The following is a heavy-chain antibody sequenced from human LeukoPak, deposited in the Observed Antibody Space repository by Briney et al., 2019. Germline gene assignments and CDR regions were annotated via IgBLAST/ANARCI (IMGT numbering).Heavy chain of an antibody. J-gene: IGHJ4*02. V-gene: IGHV3-48*04. CDR2: ISSSGSTM. D-gene: IGHD5-12*01. CDR1: GFTFSSYW. CDR3: ARDPGSGYEEHFDY. Sequence: GGSLRLSCAASGFTFSSYWMHWVRQAPGKGLVWVSYISSSGSTMYYTDSVKGRFTISRDNAKDSLYLQMNSLRAEDTAVYYCARDPGSGYEEHFDYWGQGTLVTVSS.